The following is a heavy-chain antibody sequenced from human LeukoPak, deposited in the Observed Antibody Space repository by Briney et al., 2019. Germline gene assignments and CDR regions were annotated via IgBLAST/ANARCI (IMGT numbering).Heavy chain of an antibody. D-gene: IGHD5-24*01. CDR2: ISRDGTDK. Sequence: PGTSLRLSCAASGFTFSNYAMHWVRQAPGEGLEWMAVISRDGTDKYYADSVKGRLTISRDNSQSTLYLHMNSLSTEDTAVYYCARALGWLPENYWGQGTLVTVSS. CDR3: ARALGWLPENY. J-gene: IGHJ4*02. V-gene: IGHV3-30*04. CDR1: GFTFSNYA.